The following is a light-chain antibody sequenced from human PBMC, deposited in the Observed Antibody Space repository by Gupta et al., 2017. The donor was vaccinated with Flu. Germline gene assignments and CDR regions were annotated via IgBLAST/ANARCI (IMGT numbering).Light chain of an antibody. V-gene: IGLV2-14*01. CDR3: SSYTSSSTPWV. Sequence: QSALPQPASVSGSPGQSITISCTGTSSDVGGYNYVSWYQQHTGKAPKLVIYEVSNRPSGVSNRFSGSKSGNTASLTISGLQAEDEADYYCSSYTSSSTPWVFGGGTKLTVL. CDR1: SSDVGGYNY. J-gene: IGLJ3*02. CDR2: EVS.